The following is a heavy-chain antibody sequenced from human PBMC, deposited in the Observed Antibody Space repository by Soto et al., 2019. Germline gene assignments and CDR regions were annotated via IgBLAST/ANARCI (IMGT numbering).Heavy chain of an antibody. CDR1: VFTFSDYY. CDR3: ARWMTTVTTRLKVDWFDP. J-gene: IGHJ5*02. V-gene: IGHV3-11*01. D-gene: IGHD4-17*01. CDR2: ISSSGSTI. Sequence: GGSLRLSCAASVFTFSDYYMSWIRQAPGKGLEWVSYISSSGSTIYYADSVKGRFTISRDNAKNSLYLQMNSLRAEDTAVYYCARWMTTVTTRLKVDWFDPWGQGTLVTVSS.